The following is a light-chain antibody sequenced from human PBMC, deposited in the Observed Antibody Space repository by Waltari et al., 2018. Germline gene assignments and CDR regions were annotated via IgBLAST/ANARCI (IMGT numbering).Light chain of an antibody. J-gene: IGKJ3*01. V-gene: IGKV4-1*01. Sequence: IVMTHSSDLLPVSPGERPTSICKPRQSVFSSSNNNNYLAWYQQKPGQPPKRLIYWASTRESGVPDRFSGSGSGTDFTLTISSLQAEDVAVYYCQQDYITPCTFGPGTKVDIK. CDR2: WAS. CDR1: QSVFSSSNNNNY. CDR3: QQDYITPCT.